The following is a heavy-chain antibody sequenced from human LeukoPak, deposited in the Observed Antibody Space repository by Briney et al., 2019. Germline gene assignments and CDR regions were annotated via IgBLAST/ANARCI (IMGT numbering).Heavy chain of an antibody. Sequence: GGSLRLSCAASGFTFDDYAMHWVRQAPGKGLEWVSLISGDGSNTYYADSVKGRFTISRDNSKNSLYLQMNSLRTGDTALYYCAKDLHYYDSSGLLDYWGQGTLVTVSS. V-gene: IGHV3-43*02. CDR3: AKDLHYYDSSGLLDY. CDR1: GFTFDDYA. J-gene: IGHJ4*02. D-gene: IGHD3-22*01. CDR2: ISGDGSNT.